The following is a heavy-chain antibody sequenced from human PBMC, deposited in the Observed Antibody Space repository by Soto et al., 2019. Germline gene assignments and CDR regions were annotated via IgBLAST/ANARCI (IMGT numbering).Heavy chain of an antibody. D-gene: IGHD2-8*01. CDR1: GFSFSNYA. Sequence: EVQLLESGGGLVQPGGSLRLSCAASGFSFSNYAMNWVRKAPGKGRGWVSFISGSGSTTYYTDSVKGRFTISRDKSMNTLYLQMNSLRVEDAAVYYCAKDRVVDGVYSFDYWGQGTLVTVSS. CDR3: AKDRVVDGVYSFDY. J-gene: IGHJ4*02. CDR2: ISGSGSTT. V-gene: IGHV3-23*01.